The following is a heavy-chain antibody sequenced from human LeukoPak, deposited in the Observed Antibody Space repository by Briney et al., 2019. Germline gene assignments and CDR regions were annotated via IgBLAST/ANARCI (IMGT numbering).Heavy chain of an antibody. J-gene: IGHJ4*02. CDR2: IYDSGRA. CDR3: ARGYCSGGTCFRSFFDL. Sequence: SETLSLTCTVSGGSISSYYLSWIRQPPAKGLEWIGYIYDSGRAIYNSSHKSRVTMSVVSSKSQLSLELICATAADTDVYYCARGYCSGGTCFRSFFDLWGEGTLVTVSS. CDR1: GGSISSYY. V-gene: IGHV4-59*01. D-gene: IGHD2-15*01.